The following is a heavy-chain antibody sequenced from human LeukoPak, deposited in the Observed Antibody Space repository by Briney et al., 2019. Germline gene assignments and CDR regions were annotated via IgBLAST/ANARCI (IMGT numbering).Heavy chain of an antibody. Sequence: GGSLRLSCAASGFTFSSYGMHWVRQAPGKGLEWVAFIRYDGSNKYYADSVKGRFTISRDNSKNTLYLQMNSLRAEDTAVYYCARDHWSDVVVITEIFDYWGQGTLVTVSS. CDR3: ARDHWSDVVVITEIFDY. CDR2: IRYDGSNK. CDR1: GFTFSSYG. D-gene: IGHD3-22*01. J-gene: IGHJ4*02. V-gene: IGHV3-30*02.